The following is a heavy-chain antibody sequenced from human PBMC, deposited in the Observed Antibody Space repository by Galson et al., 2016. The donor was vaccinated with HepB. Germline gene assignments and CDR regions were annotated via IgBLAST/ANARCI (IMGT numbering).Heavy chain of an antibody. V-gene: IGHV3-11*05. J-gene: IGHJ4*02. CDR1: GFSFSDYY. Sequence: SLRLSCAASGFSFSDYYMSWIRQVPGKGLEWVSYISRSSSYTNYADSVKGRLTISRDNAGNSVFLDMNSLTADDTAMYFCARERIATGVRDFDAWGQGTLVTVSS. CDR2: ISRSSSYT. D-gene: IGHD6-13*01. CDR3: ARERIATGVRDFDA.